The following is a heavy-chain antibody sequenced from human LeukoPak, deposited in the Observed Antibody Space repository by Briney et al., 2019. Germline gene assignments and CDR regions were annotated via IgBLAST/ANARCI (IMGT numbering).Heavy chain of an antibody. CDR1: GDSVSSKSAA. V-gene: IGHV6-1*01. J-gene: IGHJ3*01. CDR3: ARDQGYASGWSDAFDL. D-gene: IGHD6-19*01. CDR2: TYYRSKWYN. Sequence: SQTLSLTCAISGDSVSSKSAAWNWFRQSPSRGLEWLGRTYYRSKWYNDYAVSVKSRITINPDTSKNQVSLQLNSVTPEDTALYFCARDQGYASGWSDAFDLWGQGTMVTVSS.